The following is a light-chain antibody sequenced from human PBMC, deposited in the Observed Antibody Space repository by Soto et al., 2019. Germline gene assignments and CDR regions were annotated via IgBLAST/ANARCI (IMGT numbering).Light chain of an antibody. Sequence: QSVLTQPPSVSGAPGQRVTISCTGSSSNIGAGYDVHWYQQLPGTAPKLLIYGNSNRPSGVPDRFSGSKSGTSASLPITGLQAEDEADYYCQSYDSSLSGYVFGTGTKLTV. CDR1: SSNIGAGYD. J-gene: IGLJ1*01. V-gene: IGLV1-40*01. CDR3: QSYDSSLSGYV. CDR2: GNS.